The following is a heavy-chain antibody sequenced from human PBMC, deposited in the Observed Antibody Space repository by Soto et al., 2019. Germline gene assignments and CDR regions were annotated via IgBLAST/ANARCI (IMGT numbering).Heavy chain of an antibody. J-gene: IGHJ6*02. CDR1: GGSISSGDYY. CDR2: IYYSGST. CDR3: ARGLYCSSTSCSYYYGMDV. V-gene: IGHV4-30-4*01. D-gene: IGHD2-2*01. Sequence: SETLSLTCTVSGGSISSGDYYWSWIRQPPGKGLEWIGYIYYSGSTYYNPSLKSRVTISVDTSKNQFSLKLSSVTAADTAVYYCARGLYCSSTSCSYYYGMDVWGQGTTVTVSS.